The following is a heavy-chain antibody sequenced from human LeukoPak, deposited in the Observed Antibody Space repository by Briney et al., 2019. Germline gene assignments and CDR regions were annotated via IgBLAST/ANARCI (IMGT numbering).Heavy chain of an antibody. Sequence: GGSLRLSCAASGFTFSSYSMNWVRQAPGKGLEWVSYISSSSSTIYYADSVKGRFTISRDNAENSLYLQMNSLRAEDTAVYYCAGEGDNWFDPWGQGTLVTVSS. CDR1: GFTFSSYS. CDR3: AGEGDNWFDP. J-gene: IGHJ5*02. V-gene: IGHV3-48*01. CDR2: ISSSSSTI. D-gene: IGHD3-16*01.